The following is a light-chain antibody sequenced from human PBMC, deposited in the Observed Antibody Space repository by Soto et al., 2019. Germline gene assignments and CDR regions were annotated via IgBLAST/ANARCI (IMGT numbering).Light chain of an antibody. Sequence: DIQMTQSPSTLSASVGDRVTITCRASQSINTWLAWYQLKPGRAPKLLIYKASTLESGVPSRFSGSGSGTEFTLTISSLQPDDFATYYCQQYQTYSQFGQGTKVDIK. CDR2: KAS. V-gene: IGKV1-5*03. CDR3: QQYQTYSQ. CDR1: QSINTW. J-gene: IGKJ1*01.